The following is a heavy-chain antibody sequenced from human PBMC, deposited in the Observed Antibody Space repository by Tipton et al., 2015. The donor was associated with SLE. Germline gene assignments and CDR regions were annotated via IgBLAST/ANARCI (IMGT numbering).Heavy chain of an antibody. CDR3: ARAWGWIWYCDL. Sequence: GSLRLSCAASGFTFSSYWMHWVRQAPGKGLVWVSRINSDGSSTTYADSVKGRFTISRDNAKNPLYLQMNSLRAEDTAMYYRARAWGWIWYCDLWGRGTLVTVSS. D-gene: IGHD7-27*01. V-gene: IGHV3-74*01. J-gene: IGHJ2*01. CDR2: INSDGSST. CDR1: GFTFSSYW.